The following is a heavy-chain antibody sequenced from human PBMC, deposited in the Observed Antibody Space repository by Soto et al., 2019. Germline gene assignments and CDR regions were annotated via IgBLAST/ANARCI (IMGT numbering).Heavy chain of an antibody. CDR2: ISTSGSTV. Sequence: GGSLRLSFAASRFPFSAYEMHWFRQAPGQGLEWVSYISTSGSTVYYADSVKGLCTVSRDNTRNSLYLQMDSLRDEDTALYYCVRYCGNTLCNGVATRTFDYWGQGTLVTVCS. CDR3: VRYCGNTLCNGVATRTFDY. V-gene: IGHV3-48*03. D-gene: IGHD5-12*01. CDR1: RFPFSAYE. J-gene: IGHJ4*02.